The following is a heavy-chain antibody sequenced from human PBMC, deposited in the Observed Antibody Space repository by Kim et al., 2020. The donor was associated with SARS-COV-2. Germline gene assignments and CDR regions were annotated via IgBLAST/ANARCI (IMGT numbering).Heavy chain of an antibody. D-gene: IGHD3-10*01. V-gene: IGHV3-23*01. Sequence: VKGRFTISREQSKNTLYLRMNGLRAEDTAVYYCAKDQDYYGSGSLGAFDIWGQGTMVTVSS. J-gene: IGHJ3*02. CDR3: AKDQDYYGSGSLGAFDI.